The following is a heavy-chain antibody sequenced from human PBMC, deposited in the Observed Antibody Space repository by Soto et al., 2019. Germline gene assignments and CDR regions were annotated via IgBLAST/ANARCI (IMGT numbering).Heavy chain of an antibody. V-gene: IGHV1-69*12. CDR1: GGTFSSYA. J-gene: IGHJ2*01. D-gene: IGHD6-19*01. CDR2: IIPIFGTG. CDR3: AQTLGLAVSGPGRFDL. Sequence: QVQLVQSGAEVKKPGSSVKVSCKASGGTFSSYAISWVRQAPGQGLEWMGGIIPIFGTGNYAQKFQGRVKITADESTTTAYMELRSLRFEDTAVYYCAQTLGLAVSGPGRFDLWGRGTLVTVSS.